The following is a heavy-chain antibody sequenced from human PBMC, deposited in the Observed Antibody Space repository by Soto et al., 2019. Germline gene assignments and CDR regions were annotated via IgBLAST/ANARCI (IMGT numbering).Heavy chain of an antibody. CDR2: ISAYNGNT. V-gene: IGHV1-18*01. Sequence: ASVKVSCKASGYTFTNYGISWVRQAPGQGLEWMGWISAYNGNTNYAQKLQGRVTMTTDTSTSTAYMELRSLRSDDTAVYYCARDVRSPSIVATSGRIWFDPWGQGTLVTVSS. D-gene: IGHD5-12*01. CDR1: GYTFTNYG. J-gene: IGHJ5*02. CDR3: ARDVRSPSIVATSGRIWFDP.